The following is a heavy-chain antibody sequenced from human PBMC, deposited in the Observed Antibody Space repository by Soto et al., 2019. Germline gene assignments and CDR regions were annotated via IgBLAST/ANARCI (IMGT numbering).Heavy chain of an antibody. Sequence: GGSLRLSCAASGFTFSNAWMNWVRQAPGKGLEWVGRIKSKTDGGTTDYAAPVKGRFTISRDDSKNTLYLQMNSLKTEDTAVYYCCFSDFWYYYYGMDVWGQGTTVTVSS. CDR2: IKSKTDGGTT. J-gene: IGHJ6*02. D-gene: IGHD3-3*01. CDR1: GFTFSNAW. V-gene: IGHV3-15*07. CDR3: CFSDFWYYYYGMDV.